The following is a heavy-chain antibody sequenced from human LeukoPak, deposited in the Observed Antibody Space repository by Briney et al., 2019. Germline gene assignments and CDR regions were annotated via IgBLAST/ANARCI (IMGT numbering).Heavy chain of an antibody. CDR1: GDSISSYY. V-gene: IGHV4-59*01. CDR2: IYYSGST. J-gene: IGHJ6*03. Sequence: ASETLSLTCTVSGDSISSYYWSWIRQPPGKGLEWIGYIYYSGSTNYNPSLKSRVTISVDTSKNQFSLKLSSVTAADTAVYYCASANYYYYYYMDVWGKGTTVTVSS. CDR3: ASANYYYYYYMDV.